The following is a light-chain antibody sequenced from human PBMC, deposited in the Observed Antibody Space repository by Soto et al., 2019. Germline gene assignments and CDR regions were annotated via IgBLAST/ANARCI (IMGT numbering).Light chain of an antibody. CDR2: GAS. CDR3: QQYNNWPPWT. V-gene: IGKV3-15*01. Sequence: EIVMTQSPATLSVSPGERATLSCRASQSVSSNLAWYQQKPGQAPRLLIYGASTRATGIPARFSGSGSGTEFPPTISRLQSEDFAVYYCQQYNNWPPWTFGQGTKVEIK. J-gene: IGKJ1*01. CDR1: QSVSSN.